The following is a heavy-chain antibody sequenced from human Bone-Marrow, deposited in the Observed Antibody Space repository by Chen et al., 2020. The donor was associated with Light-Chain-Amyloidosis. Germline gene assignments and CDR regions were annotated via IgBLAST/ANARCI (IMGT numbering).Heavy chain of an antibody. CDR2: ISNDGSTK. V-gene: IGHV3-30-3*01. CDR3: ARVGIQGMTFERYNYYSYMDV. J-gene: IGHJ6*03. CDR1: GLTFDDYA. Sequence: EHLVESGGGLVQPGRSLRLSCEASGLTFDDYAMHGVRQAPGKGLAWVAFISNDGSTKYYSDSVKGRFTISRDNSKNTLSLQMNSLRAEDTAVYYSARVGIQGMTFERYNYYSYMDVWGKGTTVTVSS. D-gene: IGHD5-18*01.